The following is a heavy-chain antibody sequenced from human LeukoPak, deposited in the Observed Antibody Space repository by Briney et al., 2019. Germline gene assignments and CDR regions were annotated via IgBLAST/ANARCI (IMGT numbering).Heavy chain of an antibody. CDR2: ISGSGRNT. CDR1: GFTFSSYA. Sequence: PGRSLRLSCAASGFTFSSYAMNWVRQAPGKGLEWVAAISGSGRNTYYADSVKGRFTISRDTSKNTLYLQMNTLRVEDTALYYCAKEGYSSNWPYFDYWGQGTLVTVSS. V-gene: IGHV3-23*01. CDR3: AKEGYSSNWPYFDY. J-gene: IGHJ4*02. D-gene: IGHD6-13*01.